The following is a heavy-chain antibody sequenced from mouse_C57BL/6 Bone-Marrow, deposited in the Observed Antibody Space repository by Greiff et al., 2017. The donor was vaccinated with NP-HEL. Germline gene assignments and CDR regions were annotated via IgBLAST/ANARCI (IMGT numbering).Heavy chain of an antibody. V-gene: IGHV14-4*01. J-gene: IGHJ2*01. Sequence: VQLKESGAELVRPGASVKLSCTASGFNIKDDYMHWVKQRPEQGLEWIGWIDPENGDTEYASKFQGKATITAYTSSNTAYLQLSSLTSEDTAVYYCTTRYDYPDYWGQGTTLTVSS. CDR1: GFNIKDDY. CDR2: IDPENGDT. D-gene: IGHD2-4*01. CDR3: TTRYDYPDY.